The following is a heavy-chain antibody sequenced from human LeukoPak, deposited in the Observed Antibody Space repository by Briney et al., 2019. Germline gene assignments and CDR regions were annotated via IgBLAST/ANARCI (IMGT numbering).Heavy chain of an antibody. V-gene: IGHV1-2*02. Sequence: GASVKVSCKASGYTFTGYYMYWVRQAPGQGLEWMGWINPNSGGTNYAQKYQGRVTMTRDTSISTAYMELSRLRSDDTAIYYCARGTRITMIVVVISDWGQGTLVTVSS. D-gene: IGHD3-22*01. CDR1: GYTFTGYY. CDR3: ARGTRITMIVVVISD. CDR2: INPNSGGT. J-gene: IGHJ4*02.